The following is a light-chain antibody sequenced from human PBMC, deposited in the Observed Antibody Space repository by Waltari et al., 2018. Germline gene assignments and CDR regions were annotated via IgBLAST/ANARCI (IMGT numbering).Light chain of an antibody. V-gene: IGLV2-11*01. CDR3: CSNAGNYEV. CDR1: SSDVGGYDY. CDR2: DVS. Sequence: QSALTQPRSVSGSPGQSVTISCTGTSSDVGGYDYVAWYQQHPCKVPTRMIYDVSNGPSGVPVRFSGSKSGNTASLTISGLQAEDEADYYCCSNAGNYEVFGGGTKLTVL. J-gene: IGLJ2*01.